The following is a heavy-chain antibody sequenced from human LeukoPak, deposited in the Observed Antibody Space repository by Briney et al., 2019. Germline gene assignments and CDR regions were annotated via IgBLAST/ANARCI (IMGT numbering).Heavy chain of an antibody. D-gene: IGHD1-26*01. V-gene: IGHV3-21*01. J-gene: IGHJ4*02. CDR2: ISGSSYHI. CDR3: ASGTIVGARGADN. CDR1: GFTFSTCS. Sequence: GGSLRLSCAASGFTFSTCSMKWVRQAPGKALEWVSSISGSSYHIYYADSVKGRFTISRDNANNLLYLQMNSLGAEDTAVYYCASGTIVGARGADNWGQGTLVTVSS.